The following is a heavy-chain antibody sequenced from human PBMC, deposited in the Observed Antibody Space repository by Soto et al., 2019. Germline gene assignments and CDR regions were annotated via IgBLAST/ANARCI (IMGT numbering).Heavy chain of an antibody. CDR1: GFTFSSYG. J-gene: IGHJ6*02. CDR2: ISDDGSNQ. V-gene: IGHV3-30*18. Sequence: QVQLVESGGGVVQPGRALRLSCAASGFTFSSYGMHWVRQAPGKGLEWVAVISDDGSNQYYADSVKGRFTISRDNSMNTRDLEMNSRIADDTAVYYCAKDYKCGYTISMDVWCQGTTVTVSS. D-gene: IGHD5-12*01. CDR3: AKDYKCGYTISMDV.